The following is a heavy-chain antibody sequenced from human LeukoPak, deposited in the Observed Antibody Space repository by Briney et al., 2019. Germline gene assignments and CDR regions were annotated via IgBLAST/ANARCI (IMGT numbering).Heavy chain of an antibody. V-gene: IGHV1-18*01. Sequence: ASVKVSRKASGYTFTSYGISWVRQAPGQGLEWMGWISAYNGNTNYAQKLQGRVTMTTDTSTSTAYMELRSLRSDDTAVYYCARETGGVYYYYYGMDVWGQGTTVTVSS. D-gene: IGHD3-10*01. CDR3: ARETGGVYYYYYGMDV. J-gene: IGHJ6*02. CDR1: GYTFTSYG. CDR2: ISAYNGNT.